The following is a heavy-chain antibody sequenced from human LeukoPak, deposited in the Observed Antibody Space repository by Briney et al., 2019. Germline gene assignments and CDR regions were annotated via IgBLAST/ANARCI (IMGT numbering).Heavy chain of an antibody. Sequence: SETLSLTCTVSGGSISSYSWSWIRQPPGKGLEWIGYTYYSGSTNYNPSLKSRVTISLDTSKNQLSLKLSSVTAADTAVYYCARNGTMVRGVYDQYMDVWGKGTTVTVSS. CDR1: GGSISSYS. J-gene: IGHJ6*03. CDR3: ARNGTMVRGVYDQYMDV. V-gene: IGHV4-59*08. CDR2: TYYSGST. D-gene: IGHD3-10*01.